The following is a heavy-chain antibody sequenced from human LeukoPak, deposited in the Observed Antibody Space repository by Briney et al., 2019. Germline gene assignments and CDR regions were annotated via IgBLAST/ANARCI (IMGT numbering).Heavy chain of an antibody. Sequence: LSLTCTVSGGSISSYYWSWVRQAPGKGLEWVAVISYDGSNKYYADSVKGRFTISRDNSKNTLYLQMNSLRAEDTAVYYCAKEGCSGGSCRYSEFDYWGQGTLVTVSS. CDR1: GGSISSYY. V-gene: IGHV3-30*18. CDR3: AKEGCSGGSCRYSEFDY. CDR2: ISYDGSNK. D-gene: IGHD2-15*01. J-gene: IGHJ4*02.